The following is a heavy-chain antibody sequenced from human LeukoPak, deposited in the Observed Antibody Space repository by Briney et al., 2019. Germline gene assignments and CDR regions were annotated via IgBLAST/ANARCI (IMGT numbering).Heavy chain of an antibody. V-gene: IGHV4-59*08. CDR1: GGSISGFY. D-gene: IGHD1-26*01. J-gene: IGHJ4*02. Sequence: SETLSLTCTVSGGSISGFYWSWIRQSPGKGLEWIGYIYYSGSTDYNPSLKSRVTMSVDTSKNHLSLMLCSVTAADTAVYYCARRPTGSYWLDYWGQGTLVTVSS. CDR3: ARRPTGSYWLDY. CDR2: IYYSGST.